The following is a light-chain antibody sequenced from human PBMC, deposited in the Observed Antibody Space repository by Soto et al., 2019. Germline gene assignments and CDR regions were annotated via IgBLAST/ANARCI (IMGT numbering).Light chain of an antibody. CDR2: DAS. V-gene: IGKV1-5*01. CDR3: QHYSSDFPT. CDR1: QNIYSW. Sequence: DIQMTQSPSTLSASVGDRVTITCRASQNIYSWLAWYQQKPGKAPQLLIYDASTLESGVPSRFSGSGSGTEFTLTISSLQPDYFPGYFCQHYSSDFPTFGQGTRVEVK. J-gene: IGKJ1*01.